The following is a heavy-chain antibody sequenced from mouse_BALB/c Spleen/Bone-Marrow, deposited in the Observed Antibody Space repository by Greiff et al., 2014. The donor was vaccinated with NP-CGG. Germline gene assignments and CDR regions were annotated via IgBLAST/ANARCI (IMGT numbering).Heavy chain of an antibody. Sequence: QVQLKHSGAELVRPGASVKLSCKASGYSFTIYWMNWVKQRPGQGLEWIGMIHPSDIETRLNQKFKDKATLTVDKSSNTAYMQPSSPTSEDSAVYYCARGEITAFAYWGQGTLVTVSA. V-gene: IGHV1-61*01. J-gene: IGHJ3*01. CDR2: IHPSDIET. D-gene: IGHD2-4*01. CDR1: GYSFTIYW. CDR3: ARGEITAFAY.